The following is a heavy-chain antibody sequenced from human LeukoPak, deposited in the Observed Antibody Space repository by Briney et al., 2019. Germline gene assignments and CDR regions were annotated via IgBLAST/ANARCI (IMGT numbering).Heavy chain of an antibody. CDR2: IYYSGST. V-gene: IGHV4-59*05. J-gene: IGHJ4*02. CDR3: ARHVQQLAYFDY. Sequence: SETLSLTCTVSGGSMNDYYWTWIRQPPGKGLEWIGSIYYSGSTYYKPSLKSRVTISVDTSKNQFSLKLSSVTAADTAVYYCARHVQQLAYFDYWGQGTLVTVSS. CDR1: GGSMNDYY. D-gene: IGHD6-13*01.